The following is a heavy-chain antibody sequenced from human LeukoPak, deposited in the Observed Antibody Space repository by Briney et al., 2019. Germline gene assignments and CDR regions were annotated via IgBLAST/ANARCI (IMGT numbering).Heavy chain of an antibody. CDR1: GFTFSSKW. V-gene: IGHV3-7*01. CDR2: INQDGSEK. J-gene: IGHJ4*02. Sequence: PGGSLRLSCVASGFTFSSKWMSWVRQAPGKGLEWVANINQDGSEKYYVDSVKGRFTISRDNAKNSLYLQMNSLRAEDTAVYYCARDAQPGYDSSGYYHDYWGQGTLVTVSS. D-gene: IGHD3-22*01. CDR3: ARDAQPGYDSSGYYHDY.